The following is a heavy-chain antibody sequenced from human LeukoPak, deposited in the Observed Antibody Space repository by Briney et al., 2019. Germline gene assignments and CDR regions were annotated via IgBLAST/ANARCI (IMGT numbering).Heavy chain of an antibody. CDR1: GYTFTGYY. V-gene: IGHV1-2*04. J-gene: IGHJ3*02. CDR3: ASTYGDYQDAFDI. Sequence: GASVMVSCKASGYTFTGYYMHWVRQAPGQGLEWMGWINPNSGGTNYAQKFQGWVTMTRDTSISTAYMELSRLRSDDTAVYYCASTYGDYQDAFDIWGQGTMVTVSS. CDR2: INPNSGGT. D-gene: IGHD4-17*01.